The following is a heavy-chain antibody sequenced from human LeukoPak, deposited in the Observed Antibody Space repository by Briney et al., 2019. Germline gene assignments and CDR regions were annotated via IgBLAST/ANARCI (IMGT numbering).Heavy chain of an antibody. CDR2: INHSGST. V-gene: IGHV4-34*01. J-gene: IGHJ4*02. CDR3: ATAPSIAAAGYFDY. D-gene: IGHD6-13*01. CDR1: GFTFSSYA. Sequence: GSLRLSYAASGFTFSSYAMSWIRQPPGKGLEWIGEINHSGSTNYNPSLKSRVTISVDTSKNQFSLKLSSVTAADTAVYYCATAPSIAAAGYFDYWGQGTLVTVSS.